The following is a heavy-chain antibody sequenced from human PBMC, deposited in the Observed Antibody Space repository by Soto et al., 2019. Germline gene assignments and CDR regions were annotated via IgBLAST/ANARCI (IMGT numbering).Heavy chain of an antibody. Sequence: QVHLQESGPGLVKPSQTLSLTCTVSGGSISSGGYYWSWIRQHPGKGLEWIGYIYYSGSTYYNPSLKSRVTISVDTSKNQFSLKLSSVTAADTAVYYCAREVGTPYYYYMDVWGKGTTVTVSS. CDR3: AREVGTPYYYYMDV. CDR2: IYYSGST. J-gene: IGHJ6*03. D-gene: IGHD5-12*01. CDR1: GGSISSGGYY. V-gene: IGHV4-31*03.